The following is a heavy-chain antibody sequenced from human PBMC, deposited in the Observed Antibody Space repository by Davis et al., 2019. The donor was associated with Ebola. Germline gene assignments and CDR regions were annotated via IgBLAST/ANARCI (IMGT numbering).Heavy chain of an antibody. CDR2: ISSDSDYI. J-gene: IGHJ5*02. CDR1: GFTFSTYS. V-gene: IGHV3-21*04. Sequence: PGGSLRLSCAASGFTFSTYSMSWVRQAPGKGLEWVSSISSDSDYIYYADSAKGRFTISRDNAKNSLYLQLNSLRADDTAVYYCARMIRGIATDGRFDPWGQGTLVTVSS. CDR3: ARMIRGIATDGRFDP. D-gene: IGHD6-13*01.